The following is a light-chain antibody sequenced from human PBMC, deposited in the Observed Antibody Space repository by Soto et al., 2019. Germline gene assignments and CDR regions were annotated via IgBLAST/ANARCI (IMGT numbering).Light chain of an antibody. CDR2: GAS. V-gene: IGKV3-20*01. Sequence: EIVLTQSPGTLSLSPGERATLSCRASQSISSSYLAWYQQKPGQAPRLLVYGASSRATGIPDRFSSSGSGTDFTLTICRLEPADFALYYCQQYSSTFWTFGQGTKVEIK. J-gene: IGKJ1*01. CDR3: QQYSSTFWT. CDR1: QSISSSY.